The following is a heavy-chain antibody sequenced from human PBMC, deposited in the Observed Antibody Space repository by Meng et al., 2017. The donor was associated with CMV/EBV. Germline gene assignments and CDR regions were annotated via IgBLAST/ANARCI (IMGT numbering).Heavy chain of an antibody. CDR1: GGSIISSSYY. D-gene: IGHD3-22*01. CDR3: ARGVVTMIVVYDP. CDR2: IYYSGST. Sequence: LPPRACAQEVFNPPETPSLTCSVFGGSIISSSYYWGWIRQPPGKGLEWIGSIYYSGSTSYNPSLKSRVTISVDTSKNQFSLKLSSVTAADTAVYYCARGVVTMIVVYDPWGQGTLVTVSS. V-gene: IGHV4-39*07. J-gene: IGHJ5*02.